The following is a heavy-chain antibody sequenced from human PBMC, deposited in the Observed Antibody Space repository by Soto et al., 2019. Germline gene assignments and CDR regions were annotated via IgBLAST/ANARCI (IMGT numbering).Heavy chain of an antibody. CDR1: GFTFSNYA. J-gene: IGHJ4*02. D-gene: IGHD3-16*01. Sequence: EVQLLDSGGGLVQPGGSLRLSCAASGFTFSNYAMTWVRQGPGKGLEWVSVISGSGGRSYYADSVKGRFTISRDNSKSTLYLPMNSLRAEDTAVYYCAKAYFVWSSEQPYYFDYWGQGTLVTVSS. CDR3: AKAYFVWSSEQPYYFDY. V-gene: IGHV3-23*01. CDR2: ISGSGGRS.